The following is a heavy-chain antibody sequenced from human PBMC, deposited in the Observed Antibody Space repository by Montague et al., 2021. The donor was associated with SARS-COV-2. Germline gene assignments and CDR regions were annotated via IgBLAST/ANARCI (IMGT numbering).Heavy chain of an antibody. D-gene: IGHD2-15*01. CDR1: GFTFSRYW. V-gene: IGHV3-74*01. CDR3: VRDFRSADY. J-gene: IGHJ4*02. Sequence: SLRLSFAASGFTFSRYWMHWVRQTPGKGLVWVSRINTDGSNTNYADTVKGRFTISRDNAKNTVYLQMNSLRAEDTAVYYCVRDFRSADYWGQGTLVTVSP. CDR2: INTDGSNT.